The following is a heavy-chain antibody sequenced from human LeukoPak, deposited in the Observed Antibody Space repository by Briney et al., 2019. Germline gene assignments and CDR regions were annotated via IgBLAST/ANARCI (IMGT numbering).Heavy chain of an antibody. CDR1: GYTFTGYY. V-gene: IGHV1-2*02. Sequence: GASVKGSCKASGYTFTGYYMHWVRQAPGQGLEWMGWINPNSGGTNYAQDFHGRVTMNRDKSISTAYMELSRLRSDDTAVYYCPRAGDSGNLAWGEGSLVTV. CDR3: PRAGDSGNLA. J-gene: IGHJ5*02. D-gene: IGHD1-26*01. CDR2: INPNSGGT.